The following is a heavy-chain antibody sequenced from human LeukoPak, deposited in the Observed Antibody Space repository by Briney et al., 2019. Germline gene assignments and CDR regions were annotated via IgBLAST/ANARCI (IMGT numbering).Heavy chain of an antibody. CDR2: INPSGGST. V-gene: IGHV1-46*01. CDR3: ARAQYGYYFDY. J-gene: IGHJ4*02. Sequence: ASVTVSCKASGYTFTSYYMHWVRQAPGQGLEGMGIINPSGGSTSYAQKFQGRVTMTRDTSTSTVYMELSSLRSEDTAVYYCARAQYGYYFDYWGQGTLVTVSS. D-gene: IGHD4-17*01. CDR1: GYTFTSYY.